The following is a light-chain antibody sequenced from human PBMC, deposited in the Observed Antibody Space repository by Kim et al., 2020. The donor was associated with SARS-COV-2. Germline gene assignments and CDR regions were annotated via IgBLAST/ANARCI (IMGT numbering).Light chain of an antibody. Sequence: IAVIQSPDSLAVSLGERATINCRSSQSVLDTSNNQIYLAWYQQRPGQPPKVLISWASVRESRVLDRISGSGSGTDFTLTISSVQAEDVALYYCQQYYSSPFAFGQGTKLEI. V-gene: IGKV4-1*01. J-gene: IGKJ2*01. CDR2: WAS. CDR3: QQYYSSPFA. CDR1: QSVLDTSNNQIY.